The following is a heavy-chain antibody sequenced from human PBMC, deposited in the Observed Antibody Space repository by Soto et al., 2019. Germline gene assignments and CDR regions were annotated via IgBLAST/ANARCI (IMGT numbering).Heavy chain of an antibody. CDR2: ISGSGGST. J-gene: IGHJ4*02. D-gene: IGHD5-18*01. V-gene: IGHV3-23*01. Sequence: GGSLRLSCAASGFTFSSYAMSWVRQAPGKGLEWVSAISGSGGSTYYADSVKGRFTISRDNSKNTLYLQMNSLRAEDTAVYYCAKDRIRGYSYGYVDYWGQGTLVTVSS. CDR3: AKDRIRGYSYGYVDY. CDR1: GFTFSSYA.